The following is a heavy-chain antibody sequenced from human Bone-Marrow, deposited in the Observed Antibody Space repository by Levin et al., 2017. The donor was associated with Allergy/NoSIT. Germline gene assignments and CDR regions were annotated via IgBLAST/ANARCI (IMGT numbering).Heavy chain of an antibody. V-gene: IGHV5-51*01. CDR3: ARRYFYNSMYYFDY. J-gene: IGHJ4*02. D-gene: IGHD3-22*01. CDR1: GYSFTSYG. CDR2: IYPGDSDT. Sequence: RGESLKISCKGSGYSFTSYGIGWVRQMPGKGLEWMGIIYPGDSDTRYSPSFQGQVTISADKSISTAYLQWSSLRASDTAMYYCARRYFYNSMYYFDYWGQGTLVTVSS.